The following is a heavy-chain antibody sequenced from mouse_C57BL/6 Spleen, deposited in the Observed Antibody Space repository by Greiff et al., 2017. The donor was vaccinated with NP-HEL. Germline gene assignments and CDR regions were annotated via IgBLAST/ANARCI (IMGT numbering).Heavy chain of an antibody. D-gene: IGHD1-2*01. CDR1: GYSITSGYY. Sequence: EVHLVESGPGLVKPSQSLSLTCSVTGYSITSGYYWNWIRQFPGNKLEWMGYISYDGSNNYNPSLKNRISITRDTSKNQFFLKLNSVTTEDTATYYCARQDGRYWGQGTSVTVSS. CDR2: ISYDGSN. V-gene: IGHV3-6*01. J-gene: IGHJ4*01. CDR3: ARQDGRY.